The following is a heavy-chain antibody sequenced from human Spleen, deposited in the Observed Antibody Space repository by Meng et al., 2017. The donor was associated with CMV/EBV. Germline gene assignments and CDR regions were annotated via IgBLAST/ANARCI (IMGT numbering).Heavy chain of an antibody. CDR1: GSTFSSYW. CDR2: IKQDGSEK. D-gene: IGHD3-3*01. V-gene: IGHV3-7*01. J-gene: IGHJ4*02. Sequence: GESLKSSCAASGSTFSSYWMSWVRQAPGKGLEWVANIKQDGSEKYYVDSVKGRFTITRDNAKNSLYLQMNSLRAEDTAVYYCARDQWDDFWGGYLYGGSNYWGQGTLVTVSS. CDR3: ARDQWDDFWGGYLYGGSNY.